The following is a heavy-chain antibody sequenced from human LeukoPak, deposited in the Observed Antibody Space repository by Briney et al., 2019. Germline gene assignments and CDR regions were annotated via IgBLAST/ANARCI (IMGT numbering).Heavy chain of an antibody. Sequence: GGSLRLSCAASGFTFSSYAMSWVRQAPGKGLEWVSGISASGGSTYYEDSVKGRFTISRDNSKNTLYLQMNSLRAEDTAVYYCAKRTDKYYYDSSGYSLDYWGQGTLVTVSS. CDR1: GFTFSSYA. CDR3: AKRTDKYYYDSSGYSLDY. D-gene: IGHD3-22*01. CDR2: ISASGGST. J-gene: IGHJ4*02. V-gene: IGHV3-23*01.